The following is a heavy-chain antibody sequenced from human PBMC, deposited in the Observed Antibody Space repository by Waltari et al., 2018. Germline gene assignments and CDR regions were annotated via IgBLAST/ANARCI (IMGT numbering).Heavy chain of an antibody. CDR1: GFTVRTNF. CDR2: IYSGGNT. D-gene: IGHD6-19*01. Sequence: EVQLVESGGNLIQPGGSLRLSCAASGFTVRTNFLSWVRQAPGKGLEWVSIIYSGGNTYYAGSVKGRFTISRDNYKNMVYLEMNSLRAEDTAVYYCAKQSPSYTRGWHPLESWGPGTLVTVSP. J-gene: IGHJ4*02. CDR3: AKQSPSYTRGWHPLES. V-gene: IGHV3-53*01.